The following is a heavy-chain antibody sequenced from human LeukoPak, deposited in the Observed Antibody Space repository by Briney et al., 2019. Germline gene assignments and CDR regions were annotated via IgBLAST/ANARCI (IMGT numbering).Heavy chain of an antibody. V-gene: IGHV3-30*04. J-gene: IGHJ4*02. CDR2: ISYDGRNK. D-gene: IGHD4-17*01. CDR1: GVTFSNYV. Sequence: PGGSLRLSCAVSGVTFSNYVIHWVRQAPGKGLEWVAVISYDGRNKYYADSVKGRFTISRDNAKNTLYLQMNSLRAEDTAVYYCARGGTATYFDYWGQGTLVTVSS. CDR3: ARGGTATYFDY.